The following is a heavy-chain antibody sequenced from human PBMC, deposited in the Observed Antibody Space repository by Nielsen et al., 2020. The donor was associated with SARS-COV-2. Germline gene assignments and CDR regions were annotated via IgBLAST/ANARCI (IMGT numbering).Heavy chain of an antibody. CDR3: ARVGVYYYFDY. J-gene: IGHJ4*02. CDR2: IYYSGST. D-gene: IGHD6-13*01. CDR1: GGSISSSSHY. V-gene: IGHV4-39*01. Sequence: TLSLTCTVSGGSISSSSHYWGWTRQPPGKGLEWIGSIYYSGSTYYNPSLKSRVTISVDTSKNQFSLKLSSVTAADTAVYYCARVGVYYYFDYWGQGTLVTVSS.